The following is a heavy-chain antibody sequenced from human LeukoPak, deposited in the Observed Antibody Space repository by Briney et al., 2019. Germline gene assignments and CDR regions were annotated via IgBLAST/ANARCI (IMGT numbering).Heavy chain of an antibody. CDR3: ARVSRTTGTSIPLFDY. CDR2: INHSGGTI. J-gene: IGHJ4*02. CDR1: GFTFRSYE. Sequence: PGGSLRLSCAASGFTFRSYEMTWVSQAPGKGLEWLLYINHSGGTIYYADSVQGRFTISRDNAKNSLYLQMDNLRAEDTAVYYCARVSRTTGTSIPLFDYWGQGTLVTVSS. D-gene: IGHD1-1*01. V-gene: IGHV3-48*03.